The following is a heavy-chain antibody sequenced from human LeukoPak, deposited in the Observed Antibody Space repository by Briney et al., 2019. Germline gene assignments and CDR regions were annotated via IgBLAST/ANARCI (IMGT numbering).Heavy chain of an antibody. J-gene: IGHJ1*01. CDR3: AKDYSSGSRPPYFQH. CDR2: ISSSSSNI. V-gene: IGHV3-21*04. D-gene: IGHD6-19*01. CDR1: GFTFSSYS. Sequence: PGGSLRLSCAASGFTFSSYSMNWVRQAPGKGLEWVSSISSSSSNIYYADSVKGRFTISRDNAKNSLYLQMNSLRAEDTALYYCAKDYSSGSRPPYFQHWGQGTLVTVSS.